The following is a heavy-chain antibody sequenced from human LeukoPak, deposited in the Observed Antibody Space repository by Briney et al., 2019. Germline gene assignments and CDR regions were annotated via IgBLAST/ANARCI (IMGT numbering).Heavy chain of an antibody. V-gene: IGHV3-23*01. CDR1: GFTFSSYA. CDR2: ISGSGGST. J-gene: IGHJ5*02. D-gene: IGHD3-10*01. Sequence: PGGSLRLSCAASGFTFSSYAMSWVRQAPGKGLEWVSAISGSGGSTYYADSVKGRFTISRDNAKNSLYLQMNSLRAEDTAVYYCAKDLGMVRGVKVPRGEFDPWGQGTLVTVSS. CDR3: AKDLGMVRGVKVPRGEFDP.